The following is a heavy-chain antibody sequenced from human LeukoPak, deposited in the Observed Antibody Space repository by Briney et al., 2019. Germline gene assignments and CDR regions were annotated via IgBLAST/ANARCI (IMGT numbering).Heavy chain of an antibody. CDR1: GGSISSGGYY. Sequence: SGPTLVKPSETLSLTCTVSGGSISSGGYYWSWIRQHPGKGLEWIGYIYYSGSTYYNPSLKSRVTISVDTSKNQFSLKLSSVTAADTAVYYCARANAYGHWFDPWGQGTLVTVSS. CDR2: IYYSGST. CDR3: ARANAYGHWFDP. V-gene: IGHV4-31*03. J-gene: IGHJ5*02. D-gene: IGHD2-21*01.